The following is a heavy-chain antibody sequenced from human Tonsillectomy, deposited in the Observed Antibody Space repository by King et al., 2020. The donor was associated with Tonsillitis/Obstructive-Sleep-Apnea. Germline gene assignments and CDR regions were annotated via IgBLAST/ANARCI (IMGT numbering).Heavy chain of an antibody. J-gene: IGHJ2*01. Sequence: EAQLVQSGAEVKKPGESLKISCQGSGYSFTNHWIGWVRQMPGKGLEWMGIIYPDDSDSRYSPSFQGQVTFSSDKSINTVYLQWGSLKTSDTAIYFCARDSRSVVDNWYFDLWGRGTLVTVSS. CDR3: ARDSRSVVDNWYFDL. V-gene: IGHV5-51*03. D-gene: IGHD3-22*01. CDR1: GYSFTNHW. CDR2: IYPDDSDS.